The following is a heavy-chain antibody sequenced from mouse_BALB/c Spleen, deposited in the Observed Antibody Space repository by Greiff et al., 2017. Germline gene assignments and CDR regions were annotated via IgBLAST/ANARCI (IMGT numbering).Heavy chain of an antibody. D-gene: IGHD2-10*02. J-gene: IGHJ3*01. Sequence: QVHVKQSGAELARPGASVKMSCKASGYTFTSYTMHWVKQRPGQGLEWIGYINPSSGYTNYNQKFKDKATLTADKSSSTAYMQLSSLTSEDSAVYYCARSEYGNYGFAYWGQGTLVTVSA. CDR2: INPSSGYT. CDR1: GYTFTSYT. CDR3: ARSEYGNYGFAY. V-gene: IGHV1-4*01.